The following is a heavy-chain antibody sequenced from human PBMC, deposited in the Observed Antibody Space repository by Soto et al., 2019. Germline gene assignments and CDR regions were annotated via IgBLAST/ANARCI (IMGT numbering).Heavy chain of an antibody. CDR3: SSTSITMIGVVSLPPVLFDY. V-gene: IGHV1-2*02. CDR2: INPNSGGT. D-gene: IGHD3-22*01. Sequence: AVVKVSCKASGYTFTGYYIHWVRRAPGQGLEGMGWINPNSGGTNYAQNFQGRVTMTRDTSISTAYMELSRLGSDDAAVYYCSSTSITMIGVVSLPPVLFDYWGQGTLVTVSS. CDR1: GYTFTGYY. J-gene: IGHJ4*02.